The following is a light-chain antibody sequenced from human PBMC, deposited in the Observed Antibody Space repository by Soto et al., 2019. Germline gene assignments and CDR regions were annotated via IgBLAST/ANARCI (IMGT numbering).Light chain of an antibody. V-gene: IGLV2-14*01. CDR2: EVS. Sequence: QSALPQPASVSGSPGQSITISCTGTSSDVGGYNYVSWYQLHPGKAPKLMVYEVSNRPSGVSNRFSGSKSGNTASLTISGLQAEDEADYYCSSFTSSTAYVFGTGTKVTV. CDR3: SSFTSSTAYV. CDR1: SSDVGGYNY. J-gene: IGLJ1*01.